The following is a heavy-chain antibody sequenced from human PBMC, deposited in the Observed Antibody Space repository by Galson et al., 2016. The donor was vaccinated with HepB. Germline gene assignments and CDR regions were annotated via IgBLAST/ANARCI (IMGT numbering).Heavy chain of an antibody. CDR1: GGTFSNFR. D-gene: IGHD3/OR15-3a*01. CDR2: IIPVSGTP. J-gene: IGHJ4*02. CDR3: ARGGPSNQALFFPEPFGT. V-gene: IGHV1-69*13. Sequence: SVKVSCKASGGTFSNFRIDWVRQAPGQGLEWMGGIIPVSGTPNYAQKFQVRVTITADESSSTVYMEMRSLASEDTAVYYCARGGPSNQALFFPEPFGTWGQGTLVTVSS.